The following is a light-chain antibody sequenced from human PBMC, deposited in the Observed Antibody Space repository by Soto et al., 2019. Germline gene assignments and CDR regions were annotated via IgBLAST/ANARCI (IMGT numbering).Light chain of an antibody. V-gene: IGKV3D-15*01. CDR2: DAS. Sequence: EIVLTQSPCTLSLSPGERATLSCRASQSVRSSYLAWYQQKPGQAPRLLIYDASNRASGIPARFSGSGSGTEFTLTISSLQSEDFAVYYCQQYNNWPPWTFGQGTKVDIK. CDR3: QQYNNWPPWT. CDR1: QSVRSSY. J-gene: IGKJ1*01.